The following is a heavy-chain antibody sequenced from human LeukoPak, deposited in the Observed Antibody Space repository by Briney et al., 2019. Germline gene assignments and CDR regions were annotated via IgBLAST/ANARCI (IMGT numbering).Heavy chain of an antibody. CDR1: GFTFRSYG. Sequence: GGSLRLSCVASGFTFRSYGMHWVRQAPGKGLEWVALISHDGSNKYYADSVKGRFTISRDNSKNTVYLQMNSPRAEDTAVYYCARVGGDVLSGHRTGYYYAMDVWGQGTTVTVSS. V-gene: IGHV3-30*19. CDR2: ISHDGSNK. J-gene: IGHJ6*02. D-gene: IGHD3-3*01. CDR3: ARVGGDVLSGHRTGYYYAMDV.